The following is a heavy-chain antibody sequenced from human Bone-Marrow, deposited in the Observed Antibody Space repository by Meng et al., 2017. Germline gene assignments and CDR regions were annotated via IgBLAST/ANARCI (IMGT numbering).Heavy chain of an antibody. CDR1: GYTFTSYG. CDR2: ISAYNGNT. D-gene: IGHD2-2*01. V-gene: IGHV1-18*01. Sequence: ASVKVSCKASGYTFTSYGISWVRQAPGQGLEWMGWISAYNGNTNYAQKLQGRVTMTTDTSTGTAYMELRSLRSDDTAVYYCARDLLVSAGYGMDVWGQGTTVTVSS. J-gene: IGHJ6*02. CDR3: ARDLLVSAGYGMDV.